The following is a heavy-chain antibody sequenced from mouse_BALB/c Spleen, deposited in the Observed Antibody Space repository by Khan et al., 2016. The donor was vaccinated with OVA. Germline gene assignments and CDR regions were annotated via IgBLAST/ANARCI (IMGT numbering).Heavy chain of an antibody. CDR2: IWAGGST. J-gene: IGHJ2*01. Sequence: QVQLKESGPGLVAPSQSLSITCTVSGFSLTSYGVHWVRQPPGKGLAWLGVIWAGGSTNYNSALMSRLRISKDNSKSQVFLKMNSLQTDDTAMYSWARVEDKWGQGTTVTVSA. CDR1: GFSLTSYG. V-gene: IGHV2-9*02. CDR3: ARVEDK.